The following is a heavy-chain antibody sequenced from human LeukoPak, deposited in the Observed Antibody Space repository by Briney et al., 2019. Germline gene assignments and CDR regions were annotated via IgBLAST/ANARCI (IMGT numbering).Heavy chain of an antibody. Sequence: GGSLRLSCVASEFTFSNYAMNWVRQAPGKGLEGVSTISSGGGDTYIADPVKGRFTISRDNSKYTLYLQMNRLRADDTAVYYCAKAEGATLYYYGVDVWGQGTTVTVSS. CDR3: AKAEGATLYYYGVDV. CDR2: ISSGGGDT. J-gene: IGHJ6*02. V-gene: IGHV3-23*01. CDR1: EFTFSNYA.